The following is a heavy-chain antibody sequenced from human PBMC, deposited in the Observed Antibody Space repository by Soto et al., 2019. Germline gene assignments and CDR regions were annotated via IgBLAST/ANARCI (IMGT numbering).Heavy chain of an antibody. D-gene: IGHD2-2*01. CDR3: ARANCSSTSCYAGDYYYYCMDV. J-gene: IGHJ6*03. CDR1: GGTFSSYT. V-gene: IGHV1-69*02. Sequence: SVKVSCKASGGTFSSYTISWVRQAPGQGLEWMGRIIPILGIANYAQKFQGRVTITADKSTSTAYMELSSLRSEDTAVYYCARANCSSTSCYAGDYYYYCMDVWGKGTTVTVSS. CDR2: IIPILGIA.